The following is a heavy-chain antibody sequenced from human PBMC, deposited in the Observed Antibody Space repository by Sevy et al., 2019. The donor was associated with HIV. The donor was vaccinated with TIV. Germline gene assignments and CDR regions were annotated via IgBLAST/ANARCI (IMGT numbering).Heavy chain of an antibody. CDR1: GFTFSNAC. D-gene: IGHD3-22*01. CDR2: IKSKTGGGTT. Sequence: GGSLRLSCAASGFTFSNACMSWVRQAPGKGLEWVGHIKSKTGGGTTDYAEPVKGRFTITRDDSKTTLYLQMNSLKPEDTAVYYCLIVVAYYFDYWGQGTLVTVSS. CDR3: LIVVAYYFDY. J-gene: IGHJ4*02. V-gene: IGHV3-15*01.